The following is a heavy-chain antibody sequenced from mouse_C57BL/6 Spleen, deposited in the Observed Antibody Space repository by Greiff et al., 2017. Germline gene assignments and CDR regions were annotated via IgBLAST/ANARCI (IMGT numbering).Heavy chain of an antibody. D-gene: IGHD1-1*01. CDR2: IYPRSGNT. CDR3: ARLTTVGATGAMDY. CDR1: GYTFTSYG. J-gene: IGHJ4*01. Sequence: QVQLQQSGAELARPGASVKLSCKASGYTFTSYGISWVKQRTGQGLEWIGEIYPRSGNTYYNEKFKGKATLTADKSSSTAYMELRSLTSEDSAVYVCARLTTVGATGAMDYWGQGTSVTVSS. V-gene: IGHV1-81*01.